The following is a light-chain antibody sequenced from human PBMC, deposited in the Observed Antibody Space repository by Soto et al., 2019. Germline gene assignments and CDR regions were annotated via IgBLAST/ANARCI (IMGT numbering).Light chain of an antibody. CDR3: KQRTIRQHT. CDR2: DVS. V-gene: IGKV3-11*01. Sequence: EIVLTQSPATLSLSPGERATLSCRASQSVGKYLAWYQQRPGQAPRLLMFDVSYRTTGTPARFSGSGYGTDFTITISNLEHVVIAVKYCKQRTIRQHTVGDVTSVEIQ. J-gene: IGKJ4*01. CDR1: QSVGKY.